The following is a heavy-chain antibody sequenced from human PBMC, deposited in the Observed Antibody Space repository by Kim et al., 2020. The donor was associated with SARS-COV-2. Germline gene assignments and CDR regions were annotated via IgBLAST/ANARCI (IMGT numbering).Heavy chain of an antibody. CDR2: ISAYNGNK. D-gene: IGHD6-13*01. J-gene: IGHJ5*02. Sequence: ASVKVSCKASGYTFPSYGFSWVRQAPGQGLEWMGWISAYNGNKNYAQKLQGRVTMTTDTSTSTAYMELRSLRSDDTPVYYCAGSYSSPVGFDPWGQGTQVTVS. V-gene: IGHV1-18*01. CDR1: GYTFPSYG. CDR3: AGSYSSPVGFDP.